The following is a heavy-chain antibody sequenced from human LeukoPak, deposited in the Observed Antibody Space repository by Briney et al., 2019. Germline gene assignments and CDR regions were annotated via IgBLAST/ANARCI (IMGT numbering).Heavy chain of an antibody. V-gene: IGHV1-46*01. CDR1: GYTFTSYY. CDR2: INPSGGST. D-gene: IGHD3-22*01. Sequence: GASVKVSCKASGYTFTSYYMHWVRQAPGQGLEWMGIINPSGGSTSYAQKFQGRVTMTRDMSTSTVYMELSSLRSGDTAVYYCARDETMIVGNDAFDIWGQGTMVTVSS. CDR3: ARDETMIVGNDAFDI. J-gene: IGHJ3*02.